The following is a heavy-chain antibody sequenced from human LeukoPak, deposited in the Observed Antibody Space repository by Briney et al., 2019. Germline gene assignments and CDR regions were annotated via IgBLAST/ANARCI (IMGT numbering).Heavy chain of an antibody. CDR2: INPSGGST. V-gene: IGHV1-46*01. CDR1: GYTFTSYY. CDR3: ARDSYDILTGYYNYYYYGMDV. J-gene: IGHJ6*02. Sequence: ASVKVSCKASGYTFTSYYMHWVRQAPGQGLEWMGIINPSGGSTGYAQKFQGRVTMTRDTSTSTVYMELSSLRSEDTAVYYCARDSYDILTGYYNYYYYGMDVWGQGTTVTVSS. D-gene: IGHD3-9*01.